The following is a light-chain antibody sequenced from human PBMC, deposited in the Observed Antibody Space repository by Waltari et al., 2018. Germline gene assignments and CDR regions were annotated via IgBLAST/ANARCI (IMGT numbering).Light chain of an antibody. CDR3: LQYGDSRKT. CDR2: GAS. J-gene: IGKJ1*01. CDR1: QSVSKDY. V-gene: IGKV3-20*01. Sequence: EIVLTQSPDTLSLSPGERATLPCRTSQSVSKDYVAWYQQKPGQAPRLLIYGASSRAIGVPDRFSGSGSGADFTLTISRLEPEDFAVYYCLQYGDSRKTFGQGSKVEIK.